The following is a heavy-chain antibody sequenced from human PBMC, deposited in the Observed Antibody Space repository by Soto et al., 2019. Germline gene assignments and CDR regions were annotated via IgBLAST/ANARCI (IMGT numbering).Heavy chain of an antibody. D-gene: IGHD6-19*01. Sequence: GGSLRLSCAASGFTFSSYWMSWVRQAPGKGLEWVANIKQDGSEKYYVDSVKGRFTISRDNAKNSLYLQMNSLRAEDTSVYYCARAISTYSSGWYSGPYYYGMDVWGQGTTVTVSS. CDR1: GFTFSSYW. V-gene: IGHV3-7*01. CDR2: IKQDGSEK. J-gene: IGHJ6*02. CDR3: ARAISTYSSGWYSGPYYYGMDV.